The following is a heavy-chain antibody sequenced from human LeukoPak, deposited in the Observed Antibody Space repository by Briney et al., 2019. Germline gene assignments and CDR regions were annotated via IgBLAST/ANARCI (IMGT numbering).Heavy chain of an antibody. CDR3: AKDAYGDYFYNY. J-gene: IGHJ4*02. Sequence: GGSLRLSCAASGFTFSSYAMNWVRQAPGKGLEWVSAISGSGGSTHYADSVKGRFTISRDNSKNTLYLQMNSLRAEDTAVYHCAKDAYGDYFYNYWGQGTLVTVSS. CDR1: GFTFSSYA. V-gene: IGHV3-23*01. D-gene: IGHD4-17*01. CDR2: ISGSGGST.